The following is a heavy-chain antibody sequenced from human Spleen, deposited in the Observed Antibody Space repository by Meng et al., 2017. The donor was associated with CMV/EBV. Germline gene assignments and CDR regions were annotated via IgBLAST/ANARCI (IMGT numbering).Heavy chain of an antibody. CDR1: GFTFNDYE. V-gene: IGHV3-48*03. D-gene: IGHD6-13*01. CDR2: IRSRDNTK. Sequence: GGSLRLSCAASGFTFNDYEMNWVRQAPGKGLEWVSYIRSRDNTKYYPDSVKGRFTISRDNAKNTLYLQMNSLRAEDTALYYCAKAFSASWYREYYDDWGQGTLVTVSS. J-gene: IGHJ4*02. CDR3: AKAFSASWYREYYDD.